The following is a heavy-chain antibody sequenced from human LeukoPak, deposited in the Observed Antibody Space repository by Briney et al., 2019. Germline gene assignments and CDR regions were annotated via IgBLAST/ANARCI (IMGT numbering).Heavy chain of an antibody. CDR3: ARLLSSSWYYMDV. Sequence: GASVKVSCKASGYTFTGYYMHWVRQAPGQGLEWMGWINPNSGGTNYAQKFQGRVTMTTDTSTSTAYMELSRLRSDDTAVYYCARLLSSSWYYMDVWGKGTTVTVSS. CDR1: GYTFTGYY. D-gene: IGHD6-13*01. J-gene: IGHJ6*03. V-gene: IGHV1-2*02. CDR2: INPNSGGT.